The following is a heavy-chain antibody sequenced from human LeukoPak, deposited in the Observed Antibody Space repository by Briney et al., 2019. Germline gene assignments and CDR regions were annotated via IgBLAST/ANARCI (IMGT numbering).Heavy chain of an antibody. V-gene: IGHV3-21*01. CDR3: AIMGRGYSYGKDY. CDR2: ISSSNSDI. J-gene: IGHJ4*02. CDR1: GFTFSSYT. D-gene: IGHD5-18*01. Sequence: GGSLRLSCAASGFTFSSYTMNWVRQAPGKGLEWVSSISSSNSDIYYADSMKGRFTISRDNAENSLYLQMNSLRAEDTAVYYCAIMGRGYSYGKDYWGQGTLVTVSS.